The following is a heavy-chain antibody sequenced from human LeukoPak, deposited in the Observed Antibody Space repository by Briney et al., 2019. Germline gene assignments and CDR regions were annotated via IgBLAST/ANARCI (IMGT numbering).Heavy chain of an antibody. CDR3: AQTYSSSSSQCDF. Sequence: PGGSLRLSCTASGFTFSSHAMSWVRQAPGRGLEWVSTISGSGGSTYYADSVKGRFTISRDSSKNTLYLQMNSLRAEETAVYYCAQTYSSSSSQCDFWGQGTLVTVSS. CDR2: ISGSGGST. V-gene: IGHV3-23*01. CDR1: GFTFSSHA. J-gene: IGHJ4*02. D-gene: IGHD6-6*01.